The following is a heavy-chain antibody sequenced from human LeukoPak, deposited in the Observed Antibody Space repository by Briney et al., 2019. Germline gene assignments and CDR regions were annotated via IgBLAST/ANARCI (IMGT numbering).Heavy chain of an antibody. V-gene: IGHV1-2*02. CDR2: INPNSGGT. D-gene: IGHD6-19*01. J-gene: IGHJ4*02. CDR1: GYAFSGYC. Sequence: ASVKLSCTASGYAFSGYCMHWGRQAPGQGLGWMGWINPNSGGTNYAQKFQGRVTMTRDTSISTAYMELSRLRSDDTAVYYWARARGAAVANHEYGYWGQGTLVTVSS. CDR3: ARARGAAVANHEYGY.